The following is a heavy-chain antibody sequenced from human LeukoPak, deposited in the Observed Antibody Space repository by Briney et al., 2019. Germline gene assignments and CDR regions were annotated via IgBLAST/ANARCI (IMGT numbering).Heavy chain of an antibody. V-gene: IGHV1-69*06. Sequence: SVKVSKASGGSLRRYVFAWVRQAPGQGLEWMGGIMPVLDTGSYAQGFQGRVTITADRSTSTAYMELRSLRPEDTALYYCAARDNGNDLLSYHGMDVWGNGTTVTVSS. CDR3: AARDNGNDLLSYHGMDV. CDR2: IMPVLDTG. CDR1: GGSLRRYV. J-gene: IGHJ6*04. D-gene: IGHD1-1*01.